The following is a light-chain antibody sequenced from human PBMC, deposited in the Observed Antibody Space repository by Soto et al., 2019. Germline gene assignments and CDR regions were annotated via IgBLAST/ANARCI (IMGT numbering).Light chain of an antibody. Sequence: EIVLTQSPGTLSFSSGERATLSFRASQSLSSSYLAWYQQKPGQAPRLLIYGTSIRATGIPDRLSGSGSGTDFTLTITRLEPEDFAVYYCQRFGTSPPWTFGQGTKVDIK. CDR3: QRFGTSPPWT. V-gene: IGKV3-20*01. CDR2: GTS. J-gene: IGKJ1*01. CDR1: QSLSSSY.